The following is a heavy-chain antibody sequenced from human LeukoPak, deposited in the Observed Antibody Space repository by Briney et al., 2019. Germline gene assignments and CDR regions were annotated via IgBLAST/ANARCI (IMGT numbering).Heavy chain of an antibody. CDR2: ISSSGSTI. D-gene: IGHD3-10*01. CDR1: GFTFSSYE. CDR3: ARDQGYYGSGRWGCYFDY. Sequence: PGGSLRLSCAASGFTFSSYEMNWVRQAPGKGLEWVSYISSSGSTIYYADSVKGRFTISRDNAKNSLYLQMNSVRAEDTAVYYCARDQGYYGSGRWGCYFDYWGQGTLVTVSS. V-gene: IGHV3-48*03. J-gene: IGHJ4*02.